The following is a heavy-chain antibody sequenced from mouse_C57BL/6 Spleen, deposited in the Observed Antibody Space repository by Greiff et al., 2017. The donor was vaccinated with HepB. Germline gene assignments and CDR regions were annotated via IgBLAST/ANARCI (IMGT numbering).Heavy chain of an antibody. CDR2: IYPGDGDT. CDR1: GYAFSSSW. J-gene: IGHJ1*03. V-gene: IGHV1-82*01. CDR3: AMDYYGSSYWYFDV. Sequence: VKLVESGPELVKPGASVKISCKASGYAFSSSWMNWVKQRPGKGLEWIGRIYPGDGDTNYNGKFKGKATLTADKSSSTAYMQLSSLTSEDSAVYFCAMDYYGSSYWYFDVWGTGTTVTVSS. D-gene: IGHD1-1*01.